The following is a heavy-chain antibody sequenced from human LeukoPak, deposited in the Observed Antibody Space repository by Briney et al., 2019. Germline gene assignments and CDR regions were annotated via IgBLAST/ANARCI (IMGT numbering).Heavy chain of an antibody. Sequence: ASVKVSRKASGYTFTGYYMHWVRQAPGQGLEWMGWINPNSGGTNYAQKFQGWVTMTRDTSISTAYMELSRLRSDDTAVYYCARGEDIVVVPAGTFDPWGQGTLVTVSS. J-gene: IGHJ5*02. V-gene: IGHV1-2*04. CDR3: ARGEDIVVVPAGTFDP. D-gene: IGHD2-2*01. CDR2: INPNSGGT. CDR1: GYTFTGYY.